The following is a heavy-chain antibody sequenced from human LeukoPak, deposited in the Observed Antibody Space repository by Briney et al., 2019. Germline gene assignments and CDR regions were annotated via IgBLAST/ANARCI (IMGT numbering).Heavy chain of an antibody. CDR1: GVTISSQA. CDR2: IGSGGST. CDR3: AKRGTAGSWNPEDY. Sequence: GGSLRLSCVASGVTISSQAMSWVRQAAGKGLEWVSTIGSGGSTYYADTVKGRFTISRDNFKNTLSLQMNSLRAEDTAVYYCAKRGTAGSWNPEDYWGQGTLVTVSS. D-gene: IGHD1-1*01. J-gene: IGHJ4*02. V-gene: IGHV3-23*01.